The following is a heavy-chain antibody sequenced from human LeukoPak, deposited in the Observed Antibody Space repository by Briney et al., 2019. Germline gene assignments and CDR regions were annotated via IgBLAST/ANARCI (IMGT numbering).Heavy chain of an antibody. CDR2: GDYRGGT. J-gene: IGHJ4*02. CDR3: AGERGEEYSSGWYKTNFFDN. V-gene: IGHV4-39*07. CDR1: GDSFSSVTDY. D-gene: IGHD6-19*01. Sequence: SETLSLTCSVSGDSFSSVTDYWAWIRQPPGKGLGWIASGDYRGGTYYNPSLESRVAISADMSKKQISLKLTSVTGADTAVYYCAGERGEEYSSGWYKTNFFDNWGQGIRVTVSS.